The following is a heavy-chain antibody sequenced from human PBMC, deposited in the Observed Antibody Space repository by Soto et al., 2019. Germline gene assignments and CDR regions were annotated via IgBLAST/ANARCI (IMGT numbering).Heavy chain of an antibody. J-gene: IGHJ4*02. Sequence: GGALRLSFAASGVTFSSYAMSWVRQAPGKGLEWVSGINNSGGSTYYADSVKGRFTISRDNSRSTLHLQMNSLRAEDTAVYYCAKDRGYYGSSGYDYWGQGTLVTVSS. D-gene: IGHD3-22*01. CDR2: INNSGGST. V-gene: IGHV3-23*01. CDR1: GVTFSSYA. CDR3: AKDRGYYGSSGYDY.